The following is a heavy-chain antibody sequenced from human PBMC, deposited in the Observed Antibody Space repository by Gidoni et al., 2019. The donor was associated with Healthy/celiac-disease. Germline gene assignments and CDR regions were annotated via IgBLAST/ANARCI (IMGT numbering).Heavy chain of an antibody. V-gene: IGHV3-33*01. J-gene: IGHJ3*02. Sequence: QVQLVESGGGVVQPERSLRLSCAASGFTFSSWGMHWVRQAPGKGLEWVAIIWSDGSNKYYADSVKGRFTISRDNSKNTLYLQMNSLRAEDTAVYYCARVGPIYDTFDAFDIWGQGTMVTVSS. CDR3: ARVGPIYDTFDAFDI. D-gene: IGHD3-22*01. CDR1: GFTFSSWG. CDR2: IWSDGSNK.